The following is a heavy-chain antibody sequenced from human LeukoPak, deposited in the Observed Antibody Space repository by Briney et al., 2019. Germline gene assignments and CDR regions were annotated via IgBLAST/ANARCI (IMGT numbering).Heavy chain of an antibody. Sequence: ASVKVSCKASGGTFSSDAISWVRQAPGQGLEWMGGIIPIFGTANYAQKFQGRVTITTDESTSTAYMELSSLRSEDTAVYYCARGDGYNHQFDYWGQGTLVTVSS. J-gene: IGHJ4*02. CDR1: GGTFSSDA. D-gene: IGHD5-24*01. CDR2: IIPIFGTA. CDR3: ARGDGYNHQFDY. V-gene: IGHV1-69*05.